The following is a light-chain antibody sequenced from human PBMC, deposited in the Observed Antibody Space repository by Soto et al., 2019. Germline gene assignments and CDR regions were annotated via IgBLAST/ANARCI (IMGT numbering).Light chain of an antibody. CDR2: GAS. CDR1: QSVSSN. J-gene: IGKJ5*01. Sequence: EIVMTQSPATLSVSPGERATLSCRASQSVSSNLAWYQQKPGQAPRLLIYGASTRATGIPARFSGSGPGTEFTLTISSLQSEDFAVYYCQQYNNWPPWFHSITFGQGTRLEIK. V-gene: IGKV3-15*01. CDR3: QQYNNWPPWFHSIT.